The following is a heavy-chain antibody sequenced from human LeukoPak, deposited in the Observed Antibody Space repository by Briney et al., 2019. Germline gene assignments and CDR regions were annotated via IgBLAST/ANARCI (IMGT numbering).Heavy chain of an antibody. J-gene: IGHJ4*02. CDR3: ARSAYYYVHFDY. Sequence: SETLSLTCTVSGGSISSGDYYWSWIRQPPGKGLEWIGYIYYSGSTYYNPSLKSRVTISVDTSKNQFSLKLSSVTAADTAVYYRARSAYYYVHFDYWGQGTLVTVSS. V-gene: IGHV4-30-4*01. D-gene: IGHD3-22*01. CDR1: GGSISSGDYY. CDR2: IYYSGST.